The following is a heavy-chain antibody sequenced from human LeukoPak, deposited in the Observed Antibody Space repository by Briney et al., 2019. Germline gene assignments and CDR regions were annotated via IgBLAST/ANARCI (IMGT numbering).Heavy chain of an antibody. CDR1: GGSISSYY. Sequence: SETLSLTCTVSGGSISSYYWSWIRQPPGKGLEWIGYIYYSGSTNYNPSLKSRVTISVDTSKNQFSLKLSSVAAADTAVYYCARHVRGVVDNWFDPWGQGTLVTVSS. CDR2: IYYSGST. V-gene: IGHV4-59*08. J-gene: IGHJ5*02. D-gene: IGHD3-3*01. CDR3: ARHVRGVVDNWFDP.